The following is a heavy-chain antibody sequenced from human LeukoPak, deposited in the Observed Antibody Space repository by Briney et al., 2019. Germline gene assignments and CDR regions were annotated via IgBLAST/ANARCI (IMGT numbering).Heavy chain of an antibody. Sequence: GGSLRLSCAASGFTLSKHWMHWVRQAPEKGLVWVSRINSDETTLQYADSVKGRFTISRDTAKNTLYLQMNSLRAEDTAVYYCARVIVGGTGFDCWGQGTLVTVSS. CDR1: GFTLSKHW. CDR3: ARVIVGGTGFDC. J-gene: IGHJ4*02. V-gene: IGHV3-74*01. D-gene: IGHD1-26*01. CDR2: INSDETTL.